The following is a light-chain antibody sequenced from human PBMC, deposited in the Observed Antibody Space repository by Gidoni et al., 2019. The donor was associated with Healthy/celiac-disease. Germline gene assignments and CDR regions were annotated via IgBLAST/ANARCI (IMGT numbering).Light chain of an antibody. Sequence: EMVLRQLPVTLSLSPGERATLSCRASQSVCSSYLPWYQQQPGQAPTLLIYGASSRATGVPDRFSGSGSGTAFTLPISSLEPADVAVYYCQQYGSRPLTFGGGTKVEIK. CDR3: QQYGSRPLT. V-gene: IGKV3-20*01. J-gene: IGKJ4*01. CDR1: QSVCSSY. CDR2: GAS.